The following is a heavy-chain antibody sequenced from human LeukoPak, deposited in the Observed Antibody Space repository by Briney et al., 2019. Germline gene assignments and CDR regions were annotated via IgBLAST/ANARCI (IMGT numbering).Heavy chain of an antibody. CDR3: ARERLIRGVAPFDY. CDR2: IYHSGNT. V-gene: IGHV4-31*03. D-gene: IGHD3-10*01. J-gene: IGHJ4*02. CDR1: GGSINSRGYY. Sequence: SETLSLTCTVSGGSINSRGYYWNWIRQHPGRGLEWIGYIYHSGNTNYNPSLKSRVTISIDTSKTQFSLKLISVTAADTAVYYCARERLIRGVAPFDYWGQGALVTVSS.